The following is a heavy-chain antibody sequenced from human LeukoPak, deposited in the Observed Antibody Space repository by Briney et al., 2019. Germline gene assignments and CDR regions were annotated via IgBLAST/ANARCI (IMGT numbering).Heavy chain of an antibody. CDR3: AREADRKEFDP. D-gene: IGHD3-22*01. CDR1: GYTFTAYF. V-gene: IGHV1-2*02. CDR2: INPNNGDT. Sequence: ASVTVSCKASGYTFTAYFMHWVRQAPGPGLEWMGWINPNNGDTHYGQKFQGRVTMTRDTSISTAYMDLSSLMSDDPAVYYCAREADRKEFDPWGQGTLVTVSS. J-gene: IGHJ5*02.